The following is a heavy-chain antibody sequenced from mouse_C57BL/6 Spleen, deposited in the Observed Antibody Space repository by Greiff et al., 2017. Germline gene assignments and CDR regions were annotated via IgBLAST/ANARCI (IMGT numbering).Heavy chain of an antibody. V-gene: IGHV1-82*01. CDR3: ADYSNRGDFDV. CDR2: IYPGDGDT. J-gene: IGHJ1*03. CDR1: GYAFSSSW. Sequence: VQLQQSGPELVKPGASVKISCKASGYAFSSSWLNWVKPRPGTGLAWIARIYPGDGDTYSTGKFKGKATLTAYKASSTDYMQLSSLTSEDAAVYFCADYSNRGDFDVWGTGTTVTVSS. D-gene: IGHD2-5*01.